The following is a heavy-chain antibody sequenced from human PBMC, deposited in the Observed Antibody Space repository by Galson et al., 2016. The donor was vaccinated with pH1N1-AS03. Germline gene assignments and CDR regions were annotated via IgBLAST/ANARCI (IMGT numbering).Heavy chain of an antibody. CDR2: MSYEGTTT. CDR1: GFIFTHYS. V-gene: IGHV3-30-3*01. D-gene: IGHD6-13*01. J-gene: IGHJ3*02. CDR3: AREEGGFGSNWLQTDALDI. Sequence: SLRLSCAASGFIFTHYSMHWVRQAPGKGLEWVAVMSYEGTTTYYADSVKGRFTISRDNSKNTPYLQMNSLRTEDTALYYCAREEGGFGSNWLQTDALDIWGQGTMVTVSS.